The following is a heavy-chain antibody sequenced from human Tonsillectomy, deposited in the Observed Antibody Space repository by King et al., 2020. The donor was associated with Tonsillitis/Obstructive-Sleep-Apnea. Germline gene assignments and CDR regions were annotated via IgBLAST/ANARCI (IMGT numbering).Heavy chain of an antibody. D-gene: IGHD3-10*02. V-gene: IGHV1-46*01. CDR3: ARGGLRSDGDSLNFDY. J-gene: IGHJ4*02. Sequence: QLVQSGAEMKKPGASVKVSCKASGYTFTTYQIHWVRQAPGQGLEWVGIINPGAGSARNAKNLQGRVTMTRDTSTSTVYMEVVRLGSGDTAVYYCARGGLRSDGDSLNFDYWGQGTLVTVSS. CDR2: INPGAGSA. CDR1: GYTFTTYQ.